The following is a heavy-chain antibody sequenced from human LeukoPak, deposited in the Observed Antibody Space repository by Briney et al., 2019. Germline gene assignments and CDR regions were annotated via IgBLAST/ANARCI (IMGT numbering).Heavy chain of an antibody. J-gene: IGHJ4*02. CDR3: ARGLGRSGSYYPFDH. CDR1: GFTFTSYA. D-gene: IGHD1-26*01. CDR2: ISYDESNK. Sequence: GTSLRLSCAASGFTFTSYAMHWVRQAPGKGLEWVALISYDESNKEYADSVKGRFAISRDDSKNTLFLQMNSLRVEDTAVYYCARGLGRSGSYYPFDHWGQGTLVTVSS. V-gene: IGHV3-30*09.